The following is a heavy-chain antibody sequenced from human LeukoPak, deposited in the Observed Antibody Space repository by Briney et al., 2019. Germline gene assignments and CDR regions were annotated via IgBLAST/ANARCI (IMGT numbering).Heavy chain of an antibody. CDR1: GFTFSSYG. J-gene: IGHJ4*02. V-gene: IGHV3-33*01. CDR2: IWYDGSNK. CDR3: ARAGYSYGLDY. D-gene: IGHD5-18*01. Sequence: PGGSLRLSCAASGFTFSSYGMHWVRQAPGKGLEWVAAIWYDGSNKYYADSVKGRFTISRDNSKNTLYLQMNSLRAEDTAVYYCARAGYSYGLDYWGQGTLVTVSS.